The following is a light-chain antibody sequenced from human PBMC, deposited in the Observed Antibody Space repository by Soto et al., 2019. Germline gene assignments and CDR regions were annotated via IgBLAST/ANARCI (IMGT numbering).Light chain of an antibody. Sequence: EILMTQSPATLSVSPGERATLSCRASQSVRTNVAWYQQKPGQAPRLLIYGASTRATGIPARFSGSGSGTDFTLTISSLQSEDFAVYYCQQYNNWPPITFGQGTRLEIK. CDR1: QSVRTN. J-gene: IGKJ5*01. CDR3: QQYNNWPPIT. CDR2: GAS. V-gene: IGKV3-15*01.